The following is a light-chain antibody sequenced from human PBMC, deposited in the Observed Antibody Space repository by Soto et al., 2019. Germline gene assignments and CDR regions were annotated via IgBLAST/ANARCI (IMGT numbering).Light chain of an antibody. CDR2: EVT. Sequence: QSALTQPASVSGSPGQSITISWTGTSGDVGGYNFVSWYQQHPGKAPKLMIYEVTDRPSGVSNRFSGSKSGSTASLTISGLQAEDEADYYCSSYTSRNTLAFGGGTKLTVL. CDR1: SGDVGGYNF. V-gene: IGLV2-14*01. CDR3: SSYTSRNTLA. J-gene: IGLJ2*01.